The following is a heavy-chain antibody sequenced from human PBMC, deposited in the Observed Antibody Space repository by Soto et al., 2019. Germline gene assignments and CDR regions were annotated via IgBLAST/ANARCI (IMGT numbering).Heavy chain of an antibody. CDR1: GFTFSSYG. V-gene: IGHV3-30*18. Sequence: GSLRLSCAASGFTFSSYGMHWVRQAPGKGLEWVAVISYDGSNKYYADSVKGRFTISRDNSKNTLYLQMNSLRAEDTAVYYCAKEGVAVGAFDIWGQGTMVTVSS. CDR3: AKEGVAVGAFDI. CDR2: ISYDGSNK. J-gene: IGHJ3*02. D-gene: IGHD6-19*01.